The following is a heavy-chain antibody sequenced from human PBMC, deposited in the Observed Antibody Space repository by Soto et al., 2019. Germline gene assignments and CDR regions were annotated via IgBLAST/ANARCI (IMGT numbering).Heavy chain of an antibody. CDR3: TQDIEWGGSHLNHAFDI. CDR2: ISWNSGII. CDR1: GFTFDDYA. D-gene: IGHD1-26*01. Sequence: EMQLVESGGGLVQPGRSLRLSCAASGFTFDDYAMHWVRQAPGKGLEWVSGISWNSGIIDYADSVKGRFTISRDNAKNSLYLQMNSLRAEDTALYYCTQDIEWGGSHLNHAFDIWGQGTMVSVSS. J-gene: IGHJ3*02. V-gene: IGHV3-9*01.